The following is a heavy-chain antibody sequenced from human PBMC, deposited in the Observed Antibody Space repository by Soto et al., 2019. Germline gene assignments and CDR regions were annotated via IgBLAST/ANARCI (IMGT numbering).Heavy chain of an antibody. J-gene: IGHJ4*02. Sequence: QLQLQESGPGLVKPSETLSLTCTVSGGSISSSSYYWGWIRQPPGKGLEWIGSIYYSGSTYYNPSLKSRVTISVDTSKNQFSLKLSSVTAADTAVYYGARQSSADYFDYWGQGTLGTVSS. CDR2: IYYSGST. CDR3: ARQSSADYFDY. V-gene: IGHV4-39*01. CDR1: GGSISSSSYY.